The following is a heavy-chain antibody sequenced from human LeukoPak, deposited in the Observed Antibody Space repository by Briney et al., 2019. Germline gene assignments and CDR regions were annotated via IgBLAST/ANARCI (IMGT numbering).Heavy chain of an antibody. Sequence: GSSVKVSCKASGGTFSNYAISWVRQAPGQGLEWMGGIIPVFGTPNYAQKFQGRVTISADDSTTTAYMELSSLRSEDTAVYYCARRRTPSGRGYSYRSNWFDPWGQGTLVTVSS. D-gene: IGHD5-18*01. J-gene: IGHJ5*02. CDR1: GGTFSNYA. CDR2: IIPVFGTP. V-gene: IGHV1-69*13. CDR3: ARRRTPSGRGYSYRSNWFDP.